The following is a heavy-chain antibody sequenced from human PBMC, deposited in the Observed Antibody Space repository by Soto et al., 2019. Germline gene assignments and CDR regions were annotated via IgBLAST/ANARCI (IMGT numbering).Heavy chain of an antibody. J-gene: IGHJ4*02. Sequence: EVQLLESGGGLVQPGGSLRLSCAASGFTFTNYAMNWVRQAPGKGLEWVSLISASGSSTYYADSVKGRFTISRDNSKNMLYLQMNSRRADDPALYYCATLGIPSHGLSYWVRGTLVTVSS. CDR3: ATLGIPSHGLSY. CDR1: GFTFTNYA. CDR2: ISASGSST. D-gene: IGHD1-20*01. V-gene: IGHV3-23*01.